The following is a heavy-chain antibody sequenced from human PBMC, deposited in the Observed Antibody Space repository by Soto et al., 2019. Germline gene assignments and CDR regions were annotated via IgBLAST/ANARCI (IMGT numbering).Heavy chain of an antibody. CDR3: ARVEPSRFGGRRGAFDY. CDR2: IYYSGST. Sequence: QVQLQESGPGLVKPSQTLSLTCTVSGGSISSGGYYWSWIRQHPGKGLEWIGYIYYSGSTYYNPYLKSRVTISVDTSKNQFSLKLSSVTAADTAVYYCARVEPSRFGGRRGAFDYWGQGTLVTVSS. CDR1: GGSISSGGYY. V-gene: IGHV4-31*03. D-gene: IGHD3-10*01. J-gene: IGHJ4*02.